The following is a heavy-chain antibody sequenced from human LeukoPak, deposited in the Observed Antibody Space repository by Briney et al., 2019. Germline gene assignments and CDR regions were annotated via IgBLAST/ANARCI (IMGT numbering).Heavy chain of an antibody. CDR2: ISGSGDYT. D-gene: IGHD2-2*01. V-gene: IGHV3-23*01. CDR1: GFTFSSQA. Sequence: GGSLRLSCAASGFTFSSQAMSWVRQAPGKGLEWVSAISGSGDYTYYIDSVKGRFTISRDNSKNTLSLQMSSLRAEDTALYYCAKGSEYCSRTTCYPIDYWGQGILVTVSS. CDR3: AKGSEYCSRTTCYPIDY. J-gene: IGHJ4*02.